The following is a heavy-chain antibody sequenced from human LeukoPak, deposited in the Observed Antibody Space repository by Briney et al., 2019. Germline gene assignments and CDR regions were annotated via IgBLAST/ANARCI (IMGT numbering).Heavy chain of an antibody. J-gene: IGHJ4*02. D-gene: IGHD5-18*01. V-gene: IGHV3-7*01. Sequence: PGGSLRLSCATSGFTFSNYWMSWVRQAPGKGLQWVANIKQHGTETYYVDSVRGRFTISRDNAKNSLYLQMDSLRAEDTAVYFCAGLDTAMFMSGHQAFGFWGQGTLVTVSS. CDR1: GFTFSNYW. CDR3: AGLDTAMFMSGHQAFGF. CDR2: IKQHGTET.